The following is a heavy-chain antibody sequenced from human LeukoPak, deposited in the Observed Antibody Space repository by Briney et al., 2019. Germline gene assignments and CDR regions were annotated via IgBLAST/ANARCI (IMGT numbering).Heavy chain of an antibody. V-gene: IGHV3-13*01. CDR3: ARGGGDYPLDY. CDR2: IGTAGDT. J-gene: IGHJ4*02. Sequence: GGSLRLSCAASGFTFSSYDMHWVRQATGKGLEWVSAIGTAGDTYYPGSVKGRFTISRENAKNSLYLQMNSLRAGDTAVYYCARGGGDYPLDYWGQGTLVTVSS. D-gene: IGHD3-16*01. CDR1: GFTFSSYD.